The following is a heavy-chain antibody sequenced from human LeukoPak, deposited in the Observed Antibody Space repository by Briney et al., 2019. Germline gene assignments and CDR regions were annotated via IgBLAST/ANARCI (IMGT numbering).Heavy chain of an antibody. D-gene: IGHD2/OR15-2a*01. CDR1: GGSFSSYY. J-gene: IGHJ4*02. Sequence: PSESLSLTCAVYGGSFSSYYWSWVRQPPGKGLEWIGAINYSEMTSYNPSLEGRVTLSVDTSKSQFSLKLTSVTAADTAVYYCARGGNKMKYWGRGTLDTVSS. CDR3: ARGGNKMKY. CDR2: INYSEMT. V-gene: IGHV4-34*01.